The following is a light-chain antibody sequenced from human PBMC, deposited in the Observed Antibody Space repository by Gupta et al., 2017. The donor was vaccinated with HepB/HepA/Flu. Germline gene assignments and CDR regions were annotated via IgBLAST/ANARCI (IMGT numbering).Light chain of an antibody. CDR2: DAS. CDR1: QSVRSY. CDR3: LQRSTWPWT. Sequence: EIVLTQSPATLTSSPGERATLSCTASQSVRSYLAWYQQKPGQAPSLLIYDASERAAGIPARFSGSGSGTDFSLTISSLEPEDFALYYCLQRSTWPWTFGQGTKVEVK. V-gene: IGKV3-11*01. J-gene: IGKJ1*01.